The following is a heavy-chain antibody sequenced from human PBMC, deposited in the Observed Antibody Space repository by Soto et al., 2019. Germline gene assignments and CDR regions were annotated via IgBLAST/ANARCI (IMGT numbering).Heavy chain of an antibody. CDR2: IYPGDSDT. D-gene: IGHD1-26*01. Sequence: PGESLKISCKGSGYSFTSYWIGWVRQMPGKGLEWMGIIYPGDSDTRYSPSFQGQVTISADKSISTAYLQWSSLKASDTAMYYCARSITGRVGAFYFDYWGQGTLVTVSS. V-gene: IGHV5-51*01. CDR1: GYSFTSYW. CDR3: ARSITGRVGAFYFDY. J-gene: IGHJ4*02.